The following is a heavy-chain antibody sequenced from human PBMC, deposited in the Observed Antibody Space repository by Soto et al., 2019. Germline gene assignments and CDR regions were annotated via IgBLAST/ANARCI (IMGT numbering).Heavy chain of an antibody. CDR1: GYRFSSSW. D-gene: IGHD2-15*01. Sequence: GESLKISCQGTGYRFSSSWIGWVRQKPGKGLEWLGNVYPSDSDVRYSPAFEGQVTISADNSINTAYLQLLNLKASDTAIYYCVRGGGGGLFDPWGQGTMVTVSS. CDR2: VYPSDSDV. CDR3: VRGGGGGLFDP. V-gene: IGHV5-51*01. J-gene: IGHJ5*02.